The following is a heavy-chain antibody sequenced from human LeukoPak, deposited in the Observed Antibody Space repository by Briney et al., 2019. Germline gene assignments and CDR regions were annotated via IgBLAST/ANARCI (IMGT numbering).Heavy chain of an antibody. V-gene: IGHV1-69*13. J-gene: IGHJ4*02. D-gene: IGHD5-24*01. CDR3: ARWRFGDGYNPVYFDY. CDR2: IIPIFGTA. Sequence: SVKVSCKASGYTVTGYYMHWVRQAPGQGLEWMGGIIPIFGTANYAQKFQGRVTITADESTSTAYMELSSLRSEDTAVYYCARWRFGDGYNPVYFDYWGQGTLVTVSS. CDR1: GYTVTGYY.